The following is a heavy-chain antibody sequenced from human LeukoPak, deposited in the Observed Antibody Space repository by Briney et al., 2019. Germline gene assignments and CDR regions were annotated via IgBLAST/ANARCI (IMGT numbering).Heavy chain of an antibody. J-gene: IGHJ4*02. Sequence: TGGSQRLSCAASGFTFSSYAMHWVRQAPGKGLEWVAVISYDGSNKYYADSVKGRFTISRDNSKNTLYLQMNSLRAEDTAVYYCARKRRGDYYYFDYWGQGTIVTVSS. CDR2: ISYDGSNK. D-gene: IGHD4-17*01. CDR3: ARKRRGDYYYFDY. CDR1: GFTFSSYA. V-gene: IGHV3-30-3*01.